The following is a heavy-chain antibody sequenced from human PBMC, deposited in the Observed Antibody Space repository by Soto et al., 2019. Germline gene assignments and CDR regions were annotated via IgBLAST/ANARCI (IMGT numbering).Heavy chain of an antibody. D-gene: IGHD3-16*01. Sequence: QITLKESGPTLVKPTQNFTLTCTFSGFSLSTSEVGVGWISQPQGKALEGLALIYWNDDKRYSPTLKNRLTISKDTSKDEVVLTVTNMDPVDTATYYCARIDATITLGGGSASGGFDMGGHGTLFTASS. J-gene: IGHJ3*02. V-gene: IGHV2-5*01. CDR1: GFSLSTSEVG. CDR2: IYWNDDK. CDR3: ARIDATITLGGGSASGGFDM.